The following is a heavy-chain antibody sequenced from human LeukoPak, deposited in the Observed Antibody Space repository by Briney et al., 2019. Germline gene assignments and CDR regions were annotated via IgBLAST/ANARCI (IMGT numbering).Heavy chain of an antibody. Sequence: GGSLRLSCAASGFTFRNYGMHWVRQAPGKGLEWVAVVANDGSNKYSDDGSEKYYADSVRGRFTISRDNSRDTLFLQMNSLRAEDTAVYYCAKDRLELHDYYMAVWGKGTTVTVSS. CDR2: VANDGSNK. CDR1: GFTFRNYG. J-gene: IGHJ6*03. V-gene: IGHV3-30*18. CDR3: AKDRLELHDYYMAV. D-gene: IGHD1-7*01.